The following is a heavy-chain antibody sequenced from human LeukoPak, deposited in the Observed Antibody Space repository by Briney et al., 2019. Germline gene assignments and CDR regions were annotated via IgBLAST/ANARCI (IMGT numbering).Heavy chain of an antibody. V-gene: IGHV4-4*07. J-gene: IGHJ4*02. CDR2: MFISGSA. CDR1: GGSIDSYS. CDR3: ARERGSVESQFYFDY. D-gene: IGHD2-21*01. Sequence: SETLSLTCSVSGGSIDSYSWSWIRQPAGKGLEWIGRMFISGSANHNPSLKSRVTLSVDTSKNQFSLKLSFMTAADTAVYYCARERGSVESQFYFDYWGQGALVTVSS.